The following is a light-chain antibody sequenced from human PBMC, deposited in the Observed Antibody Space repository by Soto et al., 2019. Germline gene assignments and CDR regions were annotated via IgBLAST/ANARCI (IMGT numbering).Light chain of an antibody. Sequence: SPGERATLSCRASQSIGSSYLAWYQQKPGQAPRLLIYGASSRATGIPDRFSGSGSGTDFTLTISRLEPEDFAVYICQQYGTSPRTFGQGTRLETK. CDR3: QQYGTSPRT. CDR1: QSIGSSY. V-gene: IGKV3-20*01. J-gene: IGKJ5*01. CDR2: GAS.